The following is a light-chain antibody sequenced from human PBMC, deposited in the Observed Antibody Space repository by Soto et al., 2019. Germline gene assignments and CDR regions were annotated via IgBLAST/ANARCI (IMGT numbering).Light chain of an antibody. Sequence: QSVLTQPPSLSRAPGQRVTISCSGSDSNIGRYSVNWYQHFPGTAPKIVIYSDDYRPSGVPDRFSGSKSGTSASLAISGLQSDDEADYYCAVWDDNVNGPLFGGGTQLTVL. CDR1: DSNIGRYS. CDR2: SDD. V-gene: IGLV1-44*01. CDR3: AVWDDNVNGPL. J-gene: IGLJ3*02.